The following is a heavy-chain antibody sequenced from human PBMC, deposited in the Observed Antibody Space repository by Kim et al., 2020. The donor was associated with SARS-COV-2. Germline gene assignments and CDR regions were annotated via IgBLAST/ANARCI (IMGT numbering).Heavy chain of an antibody. CDR3: ARDASYYYDTSAYPHF. V-gene: IGHV3-11*05. J-gene: IGHJ4*02. Sequence: DSVKGRFTISRDNAKNLLYLQMNSLRAEDTAVYFCARDASYYYDTSAYPHFWGQGTLVTVSS. D-gene: IGHD3-22*01.